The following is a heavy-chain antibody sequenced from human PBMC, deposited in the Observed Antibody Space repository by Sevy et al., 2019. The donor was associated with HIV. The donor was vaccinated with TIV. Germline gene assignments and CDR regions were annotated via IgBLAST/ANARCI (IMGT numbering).Heavy chain of an antibody. CDR2: IYYSGST. J-gene: IGHJ4*02. CDR1: GGSISSYY. Sequence: SETLSLTCTVSGGSISSYYWSWIRQPPGKGLEWIGYIYYSGSTNYNPSLKSLVTISVDTSKNQFSLKLSSVTAADTAVYYCARGDSIFGVVPSQFDYWGQGTLVTVSS. CDR3: ARGDSIFGVVPSQFDY. V-gene: IGHV4-59*01. D-gene: IGHD3-3*01.